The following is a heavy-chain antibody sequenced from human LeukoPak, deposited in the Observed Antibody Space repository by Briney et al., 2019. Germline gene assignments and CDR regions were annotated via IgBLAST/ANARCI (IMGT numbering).Heavy chain of an antibody. CDR1: GYTFTDYY. D-gene: IGHD2-15*01. CDR3: ARETYCSGGSCYSALDY. J-gene: IGHJ4*02. Sequence: ASVKVSCKASGYTFTDYYIHWVRQAPGQGLEWMGWINPNSGGTNYAQKFQGRVTMTRDTSISTAYMELSRLRSDDTAVYYCARETYCSGGSCYSALDYWGQGTLVTVSS. CDR2: INPNSGGT. V-gene: IGHV1-2*02.